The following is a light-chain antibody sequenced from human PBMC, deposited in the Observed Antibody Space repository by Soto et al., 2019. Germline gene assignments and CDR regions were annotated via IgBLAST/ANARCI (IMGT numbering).Light chain of an antibody. J-gene: IGLJ3*02. Sequence: QSALTQPRSVSGSPGQSVTISCTGTRRDVGGYNYVSWYQQHPGKVPKLMIFDVAKRPSGVPDRFSGSKSGTSVSLAISGLRSDDEATYYCAAWDDTLDAQVFGGGTQLTVL. CDR3: AAWDDTLDAQV. V-gene: IGLV2-11*01. CDR2: DVA. CDR1: RRDVGGYNY.